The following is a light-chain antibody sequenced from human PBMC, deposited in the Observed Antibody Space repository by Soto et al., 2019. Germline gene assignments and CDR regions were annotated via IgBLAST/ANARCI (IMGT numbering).Light chain of an antibody. CDR1: QSVGSTF. CDR2: GVS. Sequence: IVLTQSPGTLSLSPGARATLSCRASQSVGSTFLAWYQQKPRQATRLLIYGVSTSATGIPDRFSGSWSGKDFTVSISRLEPEDFAVYYCGQFVSSPPRRFGQGTKVEIK. J-gene: IGKJ1*01. V-gene: IGKV3-20*01. CDR3: GQFVSSPPRR.